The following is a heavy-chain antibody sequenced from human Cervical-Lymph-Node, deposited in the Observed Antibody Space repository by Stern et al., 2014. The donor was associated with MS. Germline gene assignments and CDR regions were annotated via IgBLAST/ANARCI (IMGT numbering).Heavy chain of an antibody. D-gene: IGHD5/OR15-5a*01. CDR3: AREWIYEVSWFDS. J-gene: IGHJ5*01. CDR1: GGSISSGSPY. Sequence: VQLVESGPGLVKPSQTLSLTCTVSGGSISSGSPYWSWIRQPAGKGLEWVGRIYSAGRVDYNPSLKGRVTMSVDTSKDQFSVRLRSVTAADTAMYYCAREWIYEVSWFDSWGLGSLVIVSS. V-gene: IGHV4-61*02. CDR2: IYSAGRV.